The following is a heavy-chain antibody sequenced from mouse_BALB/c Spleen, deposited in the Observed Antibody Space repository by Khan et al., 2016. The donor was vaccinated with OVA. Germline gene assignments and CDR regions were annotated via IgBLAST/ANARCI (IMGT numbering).Heavy chain of an antibody. V-gene: IGHV3-2*02. CDR3: ASSVTITTVVATDFDY. D-gene: IGHD1-1*01. CDR2: ISYSGRT. CDR1: GYSITRDYA. Sequence: EVELVESGPGLVKPSQSLSLTCTVTGYSITRDYAWNWIRQFPGNKLEWMGYISYSGRTSYNPSLKSRISITRDTSTNQFFLQLNSVTTEDTATHYCASSVTITTVVATDFDYWGQGTTRTVSS. J-gene: IGHJ2*01.